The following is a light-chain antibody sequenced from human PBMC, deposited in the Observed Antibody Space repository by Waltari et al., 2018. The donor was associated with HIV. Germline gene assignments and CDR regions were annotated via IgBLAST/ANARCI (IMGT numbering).Light chain of an antibody. V-gene: IGLV2-23*02. CDR1: SSAVGGYHL. J-gene: IGLJ2*01. CDR3: CAYAGSTTYVI. Sequence: QSALTQPASVSGSPGQSITISCTGNSSAVGGYHLVPWYQQHPGKAPKLMIYEVSKRPSGVSNRVSGSKSGNTASLTISGLQAEDEADYYCCAYAGSTTYVIFGGGTKLTVL. CDR2: EVS.